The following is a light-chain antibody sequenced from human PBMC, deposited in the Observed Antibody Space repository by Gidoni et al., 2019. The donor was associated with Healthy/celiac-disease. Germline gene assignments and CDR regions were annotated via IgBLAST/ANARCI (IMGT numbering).Light chain of an antibody. CDR3: QQYNSFPST. V-gene: IGKV1-5*03. CDR2: KAS. CDR1: QSISSW. Sequence: DIQMTQSPSTLSASVGDRVTITCRASQSISSWLAWYQQKPGKVPKLLIYKASSLESGVPSRFSGSGSGTECTLTISSLQPDDCATYYCQQYNSFPSTFGQGTKVEIK. J-gene: IGKJ1*01.